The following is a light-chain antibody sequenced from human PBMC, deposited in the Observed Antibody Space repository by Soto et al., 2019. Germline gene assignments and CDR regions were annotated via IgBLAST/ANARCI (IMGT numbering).Light chain of an antibody. V-gene: IGKV3-20*01. CDR2: GVS. J-gene: IGKJ1*01. Sequence: EIVLTQSPGTLSLSPGERATLSCRASQSVGSRFLAWYQQKPGQAPRLVIHGVSTRATGIPDRFSGSGSGTDFTLTISRLEPEDFAVYYCQQYFISRTVGQGTKVHIK. CDR3: QQYFISRT. CDR1: QSVGSRF.